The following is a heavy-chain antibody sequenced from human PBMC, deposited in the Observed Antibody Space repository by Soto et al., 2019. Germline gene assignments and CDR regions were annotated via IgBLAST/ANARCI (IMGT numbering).Heavy chain of an antibody. J-gene: IGHJ5*02. CDR2: ISGSGGST. Sequence: GGSLRLSCAASGFTFSSYAMSWVRQAPGKGLEWVSAISGSGGSTYYADSVKGRFTISRDNSKNTLYLQMNSLRAEDTAVYYCAKGALEVRGVIIGWFDPWGQGTLVTVSS. CDR3: AKGALEVRGVIIGWFDP. CDR1: GFTFSSYA. V-gene: IGHV3-23*01. D-gene: IGHD3-10*01.